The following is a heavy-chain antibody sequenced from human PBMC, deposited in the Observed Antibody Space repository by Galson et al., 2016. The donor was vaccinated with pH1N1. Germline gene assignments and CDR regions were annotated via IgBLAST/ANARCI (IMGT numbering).Heavy chain of an antibody. V-gene: IGHV1-46*01. CDR2: IDPSGGGT. CDR3: TRDLGRRREF. CDR1: GYTFTNYY. D-gene: IGHD1-26*01. Sequence: SVKVSCKASGYTFTNYYFHWVRQAPGEGLERMGVIDPSGGGTTYAQKFQARVTMTRDTSTSTVYLDLNRLNSEDTSVYYCTRDLGRRREFWGQGTLVTVSS. J-gene: IGHJ4*02.